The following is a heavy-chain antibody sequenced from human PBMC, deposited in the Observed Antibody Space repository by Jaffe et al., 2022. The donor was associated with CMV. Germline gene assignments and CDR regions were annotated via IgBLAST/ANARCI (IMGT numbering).Heavy chain of an antibody. CDR2: ISGSGGST. CDR1: GFTFSSYA. Sequence: EVQLLESGGGLVQPGGSLRLSCAASGFTFSSYAMSWVRQAPGKGLEWVSAISGSGGSTYYADSVKGRFTISRDNSKNTLYLQMNSLRAEDTAVYYCAKIRTYYYGSGTPNDAFDIWGQGTMVTVSS. D-gene: IGHD3-10*01. V-gene: IGHV3-23*01. CDR3: AKIRTYYYGSGTPNDAFDI. J-gene: IGHJ3*02.